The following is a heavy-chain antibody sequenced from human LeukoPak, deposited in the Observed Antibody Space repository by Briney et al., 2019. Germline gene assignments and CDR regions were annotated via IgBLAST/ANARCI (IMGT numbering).Heavy chain of an antibody. V-gene: IGHV1-18*01. J-gene: IGHJ4*02. Sequence: ASVKVSCKASGYTFIRYGISWVRDAPGQGLQWMGWISAYSGNTNYPQRLQGRVTMTSDTSTSTAYMELSSLRSEDTAVYYCARGGVLMVYAWNYWGQETLVTVSS. CDR1: GYTFIRYG. D-gene: IGHD2-8*01. CDR3: ARGGVLMVYAWNY. CDR2: ISAYSGNT.